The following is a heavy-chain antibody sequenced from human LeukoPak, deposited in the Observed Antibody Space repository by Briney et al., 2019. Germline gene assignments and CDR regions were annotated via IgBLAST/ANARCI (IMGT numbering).Heavy chain of an antibody. CDR2: IIPILGIA. D-gene: IGHD1-26*01. J-gene: IGHJ4*02. CDR3: ARGKSGSYGLVDY. Sequence: SVKVSCKASGGTFSSYAISWVRQARGQGLEWMGRIIPILGIANYAQKFQGRVTITADKSTSTAYMELSSLRSEDTAVYYCARGKSGSYGLVDYWGQGTLVTVSS. V-gene: IGHV1-69*04. CDR1: GGTFSSYA.